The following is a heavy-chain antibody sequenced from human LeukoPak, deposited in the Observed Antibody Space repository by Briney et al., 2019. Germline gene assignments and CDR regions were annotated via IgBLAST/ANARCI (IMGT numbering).Heavy chain of an antibody. Sequence: ASVKVSCKASGYTFTGYYMRWVRQAPGQGLEWMGWINPNSGGTNYAQKFQGRVTMTRDTSISTAYMELSRLRSDDTAVYYCARSQYSSSRRYYFDYWGQGTLVTVSS. D-gene: IGHD6-13*01. CDR1: GYTFTGYY. V-gene: IGHV1-2*02. J-gene: IGHJ4*02. CDR2: INPNSGGT. CDR3: ARSQYSSSRRYYFDY.